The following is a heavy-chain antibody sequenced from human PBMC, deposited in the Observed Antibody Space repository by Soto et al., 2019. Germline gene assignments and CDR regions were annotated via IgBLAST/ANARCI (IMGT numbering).Heavy chain of an antibody. Sequence: FTLVTFGSRRVIKTPNKEREAGSLISYDGSNKYYADSVKGRFTISRDNSKNTLYLQMNSLRAEDTAVYYCAKDGYCSFTGGVPIHY. J-gene: IGHJ4*01. CDR1: FTLVTFG. CDR3: AKDGYCSFTGGVPIHY. V-gene: IGHV3-30*18. CDR2: ISYDGSNK. D-gene: IGHD2-15*01.